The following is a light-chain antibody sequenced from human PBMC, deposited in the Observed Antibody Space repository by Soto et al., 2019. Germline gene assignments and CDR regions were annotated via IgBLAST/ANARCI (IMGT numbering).Light chain of an antibody. J-gene: IGLJ1*01. CDR2: AVS. CDR1: SSDVGYYDY. CDR3: TSFTSSSLLGV. Sequence: QSVLTQPASVSGSPGQSITISCTGTSSDVGYYDYVSWYQQHPGKAPKLMIYAVSSRPSGVSNRFSGSKSGNTASLTISGLQAGEGVNYSCTSFTSSSLLGVFGSGPKVTAL. V-gene: IGLV2-14*01.